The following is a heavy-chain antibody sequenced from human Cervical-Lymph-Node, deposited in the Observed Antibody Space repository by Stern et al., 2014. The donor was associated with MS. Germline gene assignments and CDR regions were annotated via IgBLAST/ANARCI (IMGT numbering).Heavy chain of an antibody. Sequence: EVQLVESGGGLVQPGRSLRLSCAASGFTFDDYAMHWVRQAPGEGLEWVSGISVNGGKTDYEDSVKGRFTIARDNAKNSLYLQMDSLRAEDTALYYCAKDMRGGSSYAMDVWGQGTTVTVSS. D-gene: IGHD6-6*01. CDR3: AKDMRGGSSYAMDV. J-gene: IGHJ6*02. CDR1: GFTFDDYA. CDR2: ISVNGGKT. V-gene: IGHV3-9*01.